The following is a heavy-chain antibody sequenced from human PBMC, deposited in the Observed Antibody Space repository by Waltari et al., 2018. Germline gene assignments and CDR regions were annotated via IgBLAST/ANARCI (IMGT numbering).Heavy chain of an antibody. J-gene: IGHJ4*02. CDR1: GISFSSFW. CDR3: ARERRGQSGWYYFDF. D-gene: IGHD6-19*01. Sequence: EVQLVESGGGLVQPGGSLRLSCAASGISFSSFWMTWVRQAPGKGLEWVANIKKDGSEEYYVDSVKGRFTISKDNAKNSRYLQVNSLRAEDTAVYFCARERRGQSGWYYFDFWGQGSLVTVSS. CDR2: IKKDGSEE. V-gene: IGHV3-7*01.